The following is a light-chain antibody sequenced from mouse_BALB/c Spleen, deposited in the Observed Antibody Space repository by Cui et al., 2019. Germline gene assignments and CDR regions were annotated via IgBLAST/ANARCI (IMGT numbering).Light chain of an antibody. CDR2: RAN. CDR3: LQYDEFPPT. V-gene: IGKV14-111*01. Sequence: DIKMTQSPSSMYASLGERVTIPCKASQDINSYLSWFQQKPGKSPKTLIYRANRLVDGVPARFSGSGSGQDYSLTISSLEYEDMGIYYCLQYDEFPPTFGGGTKLEIK. CDR1: QDINSY. J-gene: IGKJ1*01.